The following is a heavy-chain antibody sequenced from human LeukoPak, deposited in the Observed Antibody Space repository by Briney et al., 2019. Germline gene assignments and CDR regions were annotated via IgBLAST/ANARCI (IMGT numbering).Heavy chain of an antibody. J-gene: IGHJ4*02. CDR3: AKTVDDYVWGSYRYYYFDY. Sequence: PGGSLRLSCAASGFTFSSYSMNWVRQAPGKGLEWVSYISSSSSTIYYADSVKGRFTISRDNAKNSLYLQMNSLRAEDTAVYYCAKTVDDYVWGSYRYYYFDYWGQGTLVTVSS. CDR1: GFTFSSYS. CDR2: ISSSSSTI. V-gene: IGHV3-48*01. D-gene: IGHD3-16*02.